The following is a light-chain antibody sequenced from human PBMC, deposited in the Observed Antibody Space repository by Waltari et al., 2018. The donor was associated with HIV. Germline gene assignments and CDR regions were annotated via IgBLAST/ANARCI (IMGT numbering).Light chain of an antibody. V-gene: IGKV4-1*01. Sequence: DIVMTQSPDSLAVSLGERATIHCKSSQSVLYSSNNKNYLAWYQQKPGQPPKLLIYWASTRESGVPDRCSGSGSGTDFTLTISSLQAEDVAVYYCQQYYTTPWTFGQGTKLEIK. J-gene: IGKJ1*01. CDR1: QSVLYSSNNKNY. CDR3: QQYYTTPWT. CDR2: WAS.